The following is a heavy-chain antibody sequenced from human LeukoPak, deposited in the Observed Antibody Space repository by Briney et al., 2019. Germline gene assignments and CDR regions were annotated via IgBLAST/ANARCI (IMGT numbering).Heavy chain of an antibody. V-gene: IGHV3-43D*03. J-gene: IGHJ4*02. CDR2: ISWDGGST. D-gene: IGHD2-15*01. Sequence: GGSLRLSCAASGFAFDDCAMHWVRQAPGKGLEWVSLISWDGGSTYYADSVKGRFTISRDNAKNSLYLQMNSLRAEDTALYYCARAEQYCSGGSCREEIDRGFDYWGQGTLVTVSS. CDR3: ARAEQYCSGGSCREEIDRGFDY. CDR1: GFAFDDCA.